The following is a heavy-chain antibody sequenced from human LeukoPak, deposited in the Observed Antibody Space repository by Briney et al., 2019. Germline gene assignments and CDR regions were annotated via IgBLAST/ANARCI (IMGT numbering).Heavy chain of an antibody. CDR2: ISSSGSTI. CDR3: ARLDWLLYLDY. CDR1: GFTFSSYE. Sequence: VGSLRLSCAASGFTFSSYEMNWVRQAPGKGREWVSYISSSGSTIYYADSVKGRFTISRDNAKNSLYLQMNSLRAEDTAVYYCARLDWLLYLDYWGQGTLVTVSS. J-gene: IGHJ4*02. V-gene: IGHV3-48*03. D-gene: IGHD3-9*01.